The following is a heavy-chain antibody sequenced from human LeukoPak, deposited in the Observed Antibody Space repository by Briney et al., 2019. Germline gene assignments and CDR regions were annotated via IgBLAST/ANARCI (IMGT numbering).Heavy chain of an antibody. CDR1: GRFISSRSYY. CDR2: IYYSQRP. CDR3: ARHAGGVGLPNWFDP. D-gene: IGHD5-18*01. J-gene: IGHJ5*02. Sequence: SQTLSLTCAVWGRFISSRSYYWGRIRQPPGKGLECIGSIYYSQRPYYNASVKSRVTISVDTSKNQFSPELRAVTGAGTAVYCSARHAGGVGLPNWFDPWGQGTLVTVSS. V-gene: IGHV4-39*01.